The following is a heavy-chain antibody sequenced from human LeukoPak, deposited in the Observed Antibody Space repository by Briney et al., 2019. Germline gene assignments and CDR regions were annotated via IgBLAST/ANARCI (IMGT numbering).Heavy chain of an antibody. V-gene: IGHV4-34*01. CDR3: ARVDYDSSGLPFDI. CDR2: INHSGST. J-gene: IGHJ3*02. Sequence: SETLSLTXAVYGGSFSGYYWSWIRQPPGKGLEWIGEINHSGSTNYNPSLKSRVAISVDTSKNKFSLKLSSVSAADTAVYYCARVDYDSSGLPFDIWGQGTMVTVSS. CDR1: GGSFSGYY. D-gene: IGHD3-22*01.